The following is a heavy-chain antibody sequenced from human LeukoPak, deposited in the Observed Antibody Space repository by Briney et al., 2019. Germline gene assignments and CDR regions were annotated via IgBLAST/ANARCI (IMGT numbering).Heavy chain of an antibody. J-gene: IGHJ4*02. Sequence: GGPLRLSCVASGFTFSNAWMSWVRQAPGKGLEWVGRIKSKTNGGTTDYAAPVKGRFTISRDDSKNTLYLQMNSLKTEDTAVYYCTTPLGTMVRGDPFDYWGQGTLVTVSS. CDR1: GFTFSNAW. D-gene: IGHD3-10*01. CDR3: TTPLGTMVRGDPFDY. V-gene: IGHV3-15*01. CDR2: IKSKTNGGTT.